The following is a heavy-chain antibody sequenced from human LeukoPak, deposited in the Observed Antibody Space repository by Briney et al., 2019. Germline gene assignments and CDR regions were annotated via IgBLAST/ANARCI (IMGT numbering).Heavy chain of an antibody. CDR3: ARDRVVVAATNYYYGMDV. CDR2: IYYSGST. D-gene: IGHD2-15*01. Sequence: SETLSLTCTVSGGSISSYYWSWIRQPPGKGLEWIGSIYYSGSTYYNPSLKSRVTISVDTSKNQFSLKLSSVTAADTAVYYCARDRVVVAATNYYYGMDVWGQGTTVTVSS. J-gene: IGHJ6*02. V-gene: IGHV4-59*12. CDR1: GGSISSYY.